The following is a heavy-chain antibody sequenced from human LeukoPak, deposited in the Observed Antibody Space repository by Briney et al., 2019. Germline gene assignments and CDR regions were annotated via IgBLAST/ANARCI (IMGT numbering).Heavy chain of an antibody. D-gene: IGHD2-2*01. CDR1: GGSISSTNW. V-gene: IGHV4-4*02. CDR2: VDHSGST. CDR3: ARVHKYCSGISCYRFDP. J-gene: IGHJ5*02. Sequence: SGTLSLTCGVSGGSISSTNWWSWVRQPPGKGLEWIGEVDHSGSTKYNPALKSRVTTSVDKSKNQFSLRLTSVTAADTAVYYCARVHKYCSGISCYRFDPWGQGTLVSVSS.